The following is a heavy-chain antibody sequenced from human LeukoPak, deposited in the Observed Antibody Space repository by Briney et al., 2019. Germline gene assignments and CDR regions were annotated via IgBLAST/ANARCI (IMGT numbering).Heavy chain of an antibody. D-gene: IGHD1-20*01. Sequence: ASVKVSCKASGYTFTSSAMNWVRQAPGQGLEWMGWINSNTGNAKYAQGFTGRFVFSLDTSVSTAYLQISSLKTEDTAVYYCARLTGNHYYYYYMDVWGKGTTVTVSS. CDR2: INSNTGNA. V-gene: IGHV7-4-1*02. J-gene: IGHJ6*03. CDR1: GYTFTSSA. CDR3: ARLTGNHYYYYYMDV.